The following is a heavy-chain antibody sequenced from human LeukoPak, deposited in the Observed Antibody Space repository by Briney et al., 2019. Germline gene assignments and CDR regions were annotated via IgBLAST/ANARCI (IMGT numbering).Heavy chain of an antibody. CDR3: SNTIHRGYVGSDSFDY. Sequence: PGGSLRLSCAASGFTFSSYWMSWVRQAPGKGLEWVANIKQDGSEKYYVDSVKGRFTISRDNAKNSLYLQMNSLRAEDTAVYYCSNTIHRGYVGSDSFDYWGQGTLVTVSS. J-gene: IGHJ4*02. D-gene: IGHD5-12*01. CDR2: IKQDGSEK. CDR1: GFTFSSYW. V-gene: IGHV3-7*05.